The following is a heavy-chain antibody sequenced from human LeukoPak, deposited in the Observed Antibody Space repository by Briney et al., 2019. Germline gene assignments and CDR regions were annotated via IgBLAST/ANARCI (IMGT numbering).Heavy chain of an antibody. CDR3: ARDRLFGSGHRYFDY. CDR1: GGSITSYF. D-gene: IGHD3-22*01. V-gene: IGHV4-4*07. J-gene: IGHJ4*02. CDR2: IYTSGST. Sequence: SETLSLTCTVSGGSITSYFWSWIRQPAGKGLEWIGRIYTSGSTNYNPSLKSRVTMSVDTSKNQFFLKLSSVTAADTAVYYCARDRLFGSGHRYFDYWGQGTLVTVSS.